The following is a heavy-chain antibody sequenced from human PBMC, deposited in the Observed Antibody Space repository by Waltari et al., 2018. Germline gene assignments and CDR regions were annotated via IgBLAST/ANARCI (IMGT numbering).Heavy chain of an antibody. CDR2: ISGSGGRT. D-gene: IGHD3-22*01. CDR3: VKGYYYDFSGYADY. V-gene: IGHV3-23*01. J-gene: IGHJ4*02. Sequence: EVQLLESGGGLVQPGGSLRLSCAASGFTFSNYAMSWVRQAQGKGLEWVSSISGSGGRTYFADSVKGRFTISRDNSKNTLYLQMNTLRPEDTALYYCVKGYYYDFSGYADYWGQGALVSVSS. CDR1: GFTFSNYA.